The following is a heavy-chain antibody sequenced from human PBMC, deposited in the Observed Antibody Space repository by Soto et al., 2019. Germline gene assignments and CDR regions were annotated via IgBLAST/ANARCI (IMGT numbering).Heavy chain of an antibody. Sequence: QVQLVESGGGVVQPGRALRLSCAASEFAFSTHAMHWVRQAPGEGLEWVAVISFDGTNKYYADSVKGRFTISRDNSRSTLYLLMNSLRTEDTAVFYCSASRDYNWFDPWGQGTLVTVSS. J-gene: IGHJ5*02. V-gene: IGHV3-30-3*01. CDR3: SASRDYNWFDP. CDR1: EFAFSTHA. CDR2: ISFDGTNK. D-gene: IGHD2-21*02.